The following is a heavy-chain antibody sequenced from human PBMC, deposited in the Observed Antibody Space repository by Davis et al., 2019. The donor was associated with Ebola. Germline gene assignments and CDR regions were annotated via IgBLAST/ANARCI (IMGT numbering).Heavy chain of an antibody. Sequence: ESLMISCAASGLTFSSYSMNWVRQAPGKGLEWVSSISSSSSYIYYADSVKGRFTISRDNAKNSLYLQMNSLRAEDTAVYYCARDRWVVVPAATDVWGKGTTVTVSS. CDR1: GLTFSSYS. CDR3: ARDRWVVVPAATDV. CDR2: ISSSSSYI. V-gene: IGHV3-21*01. D-gene: IGHD2-2*01. J-gene: IGHJ6*04.